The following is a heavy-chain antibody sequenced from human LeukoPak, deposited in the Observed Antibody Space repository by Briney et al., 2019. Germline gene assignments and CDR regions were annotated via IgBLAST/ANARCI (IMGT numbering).Heavy chain of an antibody. V-gene: IGHV1-69*13. CDR1: GGTFSSYA. CDR2: IIPIFGTA. Sequence: SVKVSCKASGGTFSSYAISWVRQAPGQGLEWMGGIIPIFGTANYAQKFQGRVTITADESTSTAYMELSSLRSEDTAVYYCAGGCSGGTLCAFDIWGQGTMVTVSS. CDR3: AGGCSGGTLCAFDI. D-gene: IGHD2-15*01. J-gene: IGHJ3*02.